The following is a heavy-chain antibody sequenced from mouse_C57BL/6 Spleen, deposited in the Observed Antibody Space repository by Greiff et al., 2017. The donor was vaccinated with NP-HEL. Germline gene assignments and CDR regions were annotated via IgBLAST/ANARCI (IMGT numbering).Heavy chain of an antibody. CDR3: AREGWSKNYFDY. CDR1: GFTFSSYA. D-gene: IGHD1-1*02. Sequence: EVKVVESGGGLVKPGGSLKLSCAASGFTFSSYAMSWVRQTPEKRLEWVATISDGGSYTYDPDNVKGRFTISRDNAKNNLYLQMSHLKSEDTAMYYCAREGWSKNYFDYWGQGTTLTVSS. V-gene: IGHV5-4*01. CDR2: ISDGGSYT. J-gene: IGHJ2*01.